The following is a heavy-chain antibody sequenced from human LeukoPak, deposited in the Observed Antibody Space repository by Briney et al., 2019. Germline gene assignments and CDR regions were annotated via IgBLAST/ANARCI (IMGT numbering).Heavy chain of an antibody. J-gene: IGHJ3*02. V-gene: IGHV3-33*01. CDR1: GFTFSSYG. CDR2: IWYDGSNK. D-gene: IGHD1-7*01. Sequence: GSLRLSCAASGFTFSSYGMHWVRQAPGKGLEWVAVIWYDGSNKYYADSVKGRFTISRDNSKNTLYLQMNSLRAEDTAVYYCARDRVEVNWNYADAFDIWGQGTMVTVSS. CDR3: ARDRVEVNWNYADAFDI.